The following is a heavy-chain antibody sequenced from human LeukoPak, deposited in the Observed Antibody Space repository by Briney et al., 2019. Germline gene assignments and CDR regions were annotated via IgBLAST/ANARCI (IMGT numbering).Heavy chain of an antibody. CDR3: ARDIVVVPAAIYYYGMDV. V-gene: IGHV3-30-3*01. CDR2: ISYDGSNK. Sequence: PGGSLRLSCAASGFTFSSYAMSWVRQAPGKGLEWVAVISYDGSNKYYADSVKGRFTISRDNSKNTLYLQMNSLRAEDTAVYYCARDIVVVPAAIYYYGMDVWGQGTTVTVSS. J-gene: IGHJ6*02. D-gene: IGHD2-2*01. CDR1: GFTFSSYA.